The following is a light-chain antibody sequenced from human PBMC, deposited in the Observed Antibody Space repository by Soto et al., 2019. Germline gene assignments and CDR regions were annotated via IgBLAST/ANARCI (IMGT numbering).Light chain of an antibody. Sequence: DIQMTQSPSSLSASVGDRVTITCRASQRISYYLNWFQQKPGRAPKLLIYAASSLEAGVPSRYSGSGSGTDFTLTISSLQPEDFATYYCQQSYNTPFTFGQGTRLEIK. CDR2: AAS. CDR1: QRISYY. CDR3: QQSYNTPFT. V-gene: IGKV1-39*01. J-gene: IGKJ5*01.